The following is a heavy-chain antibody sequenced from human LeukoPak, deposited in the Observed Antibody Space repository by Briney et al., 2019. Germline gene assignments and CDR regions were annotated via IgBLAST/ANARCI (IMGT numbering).Heavy chain of an antibody. Sequence: GGSLRLSCAASGFTVSSTYMNWVRQVPGKGLERGSTIYSDGSTYYADSVKGRFTISRDNSKNTLYLQMSSLRVEDTAVYYCARGYSSRAGTTDCCPLDYWGQGILVTVSS. CDR2: IYSDGST. V-gene: IGHV3-66*01. J-gene: IGHJ4*02. CDR1: GFTVSSTY. D-gene: IGHD2-21*02. CDR3: ARGYSSRAGTTDCCPLDY.